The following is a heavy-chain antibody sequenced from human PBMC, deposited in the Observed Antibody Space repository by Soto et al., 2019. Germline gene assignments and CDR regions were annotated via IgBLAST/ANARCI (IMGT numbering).Heavy chain of an antibody. V-gene: IGHV4-4*02. CDR1: NGSITSGNW. D-gene: IGHD3-16*01. J-gene: IGHJ5*02. CDR2: IYQTGST. CDR3: ARVWGALAPIAGWFGP. Sequence: QVQLQESGPGLVKPSGTLSLTCAVSNGSITSGNWWSWVRQPPGKGLEWIGDIYQTGSTNYNPSLRSRVIISVDKSKNNFSLSLSSVTAAGTAVYFCARVWGALAPIAGWFGPWGRGILVTVSS.